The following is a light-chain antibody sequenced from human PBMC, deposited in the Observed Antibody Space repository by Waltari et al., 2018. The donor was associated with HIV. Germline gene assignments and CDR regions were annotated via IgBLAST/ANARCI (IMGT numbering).Light chain of an antibody. CDR2: DNN. CDR1: TSNIGNAY. CDR3: GTWDRSLSAAV. Sequence: QSVLTQPPSLSAAPGQHVTLPCPGSTSNIGNAYVSWYQHVPGAAPRLLMYDNNKRPSGIPDRFSGSRSGTSATLGITGLQTEDEAHYYCGTWDRSLSAAVFGGGTKLTVL. J-gene: IGLJ3*02. V-gene: IGLV1-51*01.